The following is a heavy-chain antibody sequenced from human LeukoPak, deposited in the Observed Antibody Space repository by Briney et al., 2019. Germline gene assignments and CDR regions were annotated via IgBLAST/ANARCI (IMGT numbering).Heavy chain of an antibody. Sequence: SETLSLTCTVSGGSISSYYWSWIRQPPGKGLEWIGYIYYSGSTNYNPSLKSRATISLDTSKNQFSLKLSSVTAADTAMYYCARLNYYAGTYYGMDVWGQGTTVTVSS. J-gene: IGHJ6*02. CDR1: GGSISSYY. D-gene: IGHD3-10*01. CDR3: ARLNYYAGTYYGMDV. CDR2: IYYSGST. V-gene: IGHV4-59*08.